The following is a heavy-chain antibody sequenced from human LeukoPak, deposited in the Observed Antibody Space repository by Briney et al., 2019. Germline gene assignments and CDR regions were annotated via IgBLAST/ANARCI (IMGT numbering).Heavy chain of an antibody. V-gene: IGHV4-59*11. Sequence: SETLSLTCTVSGGSISSHYWSWIRQPPGKGLEWVGYIYYSGTTNYNPSLKSRVTISVDTSKNQFSLKLSSVTVADTAVYYCARMHCSGGSCYFDYWGQGTLVTVSS. CDR2: IYYSGTT. CDR3: ARMHCSGGSCYFDY. CDR1: GGSISSHY. J-gene: IGHJ4*02. D-gene: IGHD2-15*01.